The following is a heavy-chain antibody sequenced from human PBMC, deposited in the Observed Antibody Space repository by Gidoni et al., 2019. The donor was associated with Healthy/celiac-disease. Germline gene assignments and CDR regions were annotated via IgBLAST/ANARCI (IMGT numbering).Heavy chain of an antibody. V-gene: IGHV4-34*01. J-gene: IGHJ6*02. CDR2: INHSGST. D-gene: IGHD3-10*01. Sequence: QVQLLQWGAGLLKPSETLSLTCDVYAGSFSGYYWSWLRQPPGKGLEWIGEINHSGSTNYNPSLKSRVTISVDTSKNQFSLKLSSVTAADTAVYYCARGITMVRGVIIPYYYYGMDVWGQGTTVTVSS. CDR1: AGSFSGYY. CDR3: ARGITMVRGVIIPYYYYGMDV.